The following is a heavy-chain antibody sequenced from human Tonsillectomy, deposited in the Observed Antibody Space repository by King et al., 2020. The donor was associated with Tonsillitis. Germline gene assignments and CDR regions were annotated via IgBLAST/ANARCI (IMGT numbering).Heavy chain of an antibody. Sequence: LQLQESGPGLVKPSETLSLTCTVSGGSMSRYYWSWIRQPPGKGLEWIGYIFYSGSTNYNPSLKSRVTMSVDTSKNQFSLKLSSVTAADTAVYYCARAIEPYYYDSSAYYFDYWGQGTLVTVSS. J-gene: IGHJ4*02. D-gene: IGHD3-22*01. V-gene: IGHV4-59*01. CDR3: ARAIEPYYYDSSAYYFDY. CDR2: IFYSGST. CDR1: GGSMSRYY.